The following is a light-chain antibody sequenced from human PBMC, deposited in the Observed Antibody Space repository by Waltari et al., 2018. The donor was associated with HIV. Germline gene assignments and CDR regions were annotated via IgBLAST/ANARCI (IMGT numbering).Light chain of an antibody. CDR2: AAS. CDR1: QEISSY. Sequence: DIQMTQSPSSLSAFVGDRVIITCQASQEISSYLNWYQQKPGKAPRLLIYAASSLQSGVPSRFSGSGSGTEFTLTINSLQPEDFATYYCQQSYKTPETFGQGTKVETK. CDR3: QQSYKTPET. V-gene: IGKV1-39*01. J-gene: IGKJ1*01.